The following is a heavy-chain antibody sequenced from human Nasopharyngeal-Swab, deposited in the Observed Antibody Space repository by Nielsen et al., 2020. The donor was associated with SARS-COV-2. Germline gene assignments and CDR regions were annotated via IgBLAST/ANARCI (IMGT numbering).Heavy chain of an antibody. Sequence: GGSLRLSCAASGFAFADYAMHWVRQAPGKGLEWVSSISWNGGGVGHADSVQGRFTISRDNAKNSLYLQMNRLRAEDTALYYCTKDVGAVRGVIRGMDVWGRGITVTVSS. J-gene: IGHJ6*02. V-gene: IGHV3-9*01. CDR3: TKDVGAVRGVIRGMDV. D-gene: IGHD3-10*02. CDR1: GFAFADYA. CDR2: ISWNGGGV.